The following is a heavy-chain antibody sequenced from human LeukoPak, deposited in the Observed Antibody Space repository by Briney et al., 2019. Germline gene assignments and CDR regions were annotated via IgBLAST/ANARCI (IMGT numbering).Heavy chain of an antibody. CDR2: IYPGDSDT. CDR1: GYSFTSYW. J-gene: IGHJ4*02. V-gene: IGHV5-51*01. CDR3: ATALVGATSGAYFDY. Sequence: GESLKISCKGSGYSFTSYWIGWVRQMPGKGLEWMGIIYPGDSDTRYSPSFQGQVTISADKSISTAYLQWSSLKASDTAMYYCATALVGATSGAYFDYWGQGTLVTVSS. D-gene: IGHD1-26*01.